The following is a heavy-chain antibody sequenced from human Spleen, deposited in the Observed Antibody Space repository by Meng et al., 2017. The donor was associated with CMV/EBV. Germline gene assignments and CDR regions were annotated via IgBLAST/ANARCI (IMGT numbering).Heavy chain of an antibody. Sequence: GVGWIHQPPGNALEWLALIYSNDDKRYSPSLKSRLTVTKDASKHQVVPTMTNMDPVDTATYYCAHRPQAAYYDILTGYYKGDYFDYWGQGTLVTVSS. V-gene: IGHV2-5*01. CDR1: G. D-gene: IGHD3-9*01. J-gene: IGHJ4*02. CDR2: IYSNDDK. CDR3: AHRPQAAYYDILTGYYKGDYFDY.